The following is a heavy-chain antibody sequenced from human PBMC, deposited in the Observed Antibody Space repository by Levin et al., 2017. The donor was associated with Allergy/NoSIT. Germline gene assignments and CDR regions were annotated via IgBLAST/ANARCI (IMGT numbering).Heavy chain of an antibody. CDR1: NHTFGSYG. CDR2: ISGHNGDT. CDR3: ARAGFQDTSRYYQNNWFDP. J-gene: IGHJ5*02. Sequence: GASVKVSCKASNHTFGSYGVAWVRQAPGQGLEWMGWISGHNGDTNYLQELQGRIAMTIDTSSTTAYMELRSLRSDDTAVYYCARAGFQDTSRYYQNNWFDPWGQGTLVTVSS. D-gene: IGHD3-22*01. V-gene: IGHV1-18*01.